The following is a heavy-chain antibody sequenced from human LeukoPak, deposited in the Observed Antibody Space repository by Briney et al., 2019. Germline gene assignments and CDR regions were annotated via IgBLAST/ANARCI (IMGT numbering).Heavy chain of an antibody. Sequence: GESLKISCEGSGYRFTSYWIGWVRQMPGKGLEWISLIFPGDSDTKYSPSFQGQVTISADTSISTAYLQWSSLKASDTAMYYCATGRRSIGSYDVAYWGQGTLVTVSS. CDR1: GYRFTSYW. D-gene: IGHD1-26*01. CDR2: IFPGDSDT. V-gene: IGHV5-51*01. J-gene: IGHJ4*02. CDR3: ATGRRSIGSYDVAY.